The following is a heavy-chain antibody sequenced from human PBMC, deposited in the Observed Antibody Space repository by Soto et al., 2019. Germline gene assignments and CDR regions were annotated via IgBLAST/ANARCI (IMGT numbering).Heavy chain of an antibody. V-gene: IGHV4-39*01. CDR1: GGSISSSSYY. D-gene: IGHD4-17*01. CDR3: ANDYGDYKSYYAMDV. CDR2: IYYSGST. J-gene: IGHJ6*02. Sequence: SETLSLTCTVSGGSISSSSYYWGWIRQPPGKGLEWIGSIYYSGSTYYNPSLKSRVTISVDTSKNQVSLKLTSVTAADTAVYYCANDYGDYKSYYAMDVWGQGTTVTVSS.